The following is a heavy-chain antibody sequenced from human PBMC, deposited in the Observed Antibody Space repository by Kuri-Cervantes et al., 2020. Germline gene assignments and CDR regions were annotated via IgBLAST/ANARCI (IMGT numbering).Heavy chain of an antibody. CDR1: GFTFSSYG. D-gene: IGHD6-19*01. V-gene: IGHV3-33*06. CDR3: AKGGIAVAGIDY. J-gene: IGHJ4*02. Sequence: GGSLRLSCAASGFTFSSYGMHWVRQAPGKGLEWVAVIWYDGSNKYYADSVKGRFTISRDNSKNTLYLQMNSLRAEDTGVYYCAKGGIAVAGIDYWGQGTLVTVSS. CDR2: IWYDGSNK.